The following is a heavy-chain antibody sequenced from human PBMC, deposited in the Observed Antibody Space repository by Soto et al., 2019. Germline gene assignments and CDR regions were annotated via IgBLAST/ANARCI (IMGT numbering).Heavy chain of an antibody. Sequence: GASVKVSCKASGYTFTSYDINWVRQATGQGLEWMGWMNPNSGNTGYAQKFQGRVTMTRNTSISTAYMELSSLRSEDTAVYYCARAKFYDFWSGYWLYYYYMDVWGKGTTVTVSS. CDR3: ARAKFYDFWSGYWLYYYYMDV. CDR1: GYTFTSYD. V-gene: IGHV1-8*01. CDR2: MNPNSGNT. D-gene: IGHD3-3*01. J-gene: IGHJ6*03.